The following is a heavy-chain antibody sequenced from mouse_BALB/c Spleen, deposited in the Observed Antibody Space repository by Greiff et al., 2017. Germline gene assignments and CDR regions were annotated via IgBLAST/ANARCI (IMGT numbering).Heavy chain of an antibody. Sequence: QVQLQQSGPQLVRPGASVKISCKASGYSFTSYWMHWVKQRPGQGLEWIGMIDPSDSETRLNQKFKDKATLTVDKSSSTAYMQLSSPTSEDSAVYYGARLAGTWDFDYWGQGTTLTVSS. CDR3: ARLAGTWDFDY. V-gene: IGHV1S126*01. D-gene: IGHD4-1*01. CDR1: GYSFTSYW. J-gene: IGHJ2*01. CDR2: IDPSDSET.